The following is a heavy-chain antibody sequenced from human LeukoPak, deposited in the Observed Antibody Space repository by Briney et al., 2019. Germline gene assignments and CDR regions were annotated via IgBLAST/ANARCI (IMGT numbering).Heavy chain of an antibody. CDR1: GGSISSGSYY. D-gene: IGHD6-19*01. V-gene: IGHV4-61*02. Sequence: SETLSLTCTVSGGSISSGSYYWSWIRQPAGKGLEWIGRIYTSGSTNYNPSLKSRVTISVDTSKNQFSLKLSSVTAADTAVYYCAREGAAVARNWFDPWGQGTLVTVS. CDR3: AREGAAVARNWFDP. CDR2: IYTSGST. J-gene: IGHJ5*02.